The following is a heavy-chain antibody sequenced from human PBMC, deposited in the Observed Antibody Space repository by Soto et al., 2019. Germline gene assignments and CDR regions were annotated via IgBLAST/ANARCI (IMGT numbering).Heavy chain of an antibody. D-gene: IGHD3-3*01. CDR1: GYTFTSYD. CDR3: AREGYYDFWSGKKNWFDP. CDR2: MNPNSGNT. J-gene: IGHJ5*02. Sequence: SVKVSCKASGYTFTSYDINWVRQATGQGLEWMGWMNPNSGNTCYAQKFQGRVTMTRNTSISTAYMELSSLRSEDTAVYYCAREGYYDFWSGKKNWFDPWGQGTLVIASS. V-gene: IGHV1-8*01.